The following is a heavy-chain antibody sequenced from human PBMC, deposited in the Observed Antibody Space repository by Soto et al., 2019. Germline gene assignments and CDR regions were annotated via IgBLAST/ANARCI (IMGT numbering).Heavy chain of an antibody. V-gene: IGHV5-10-1*01. CDR1: GYSFTNYW. Sequence: GESLKISCKASGYSFTNYWISWVRQMPGKGLEWMGRIDPSDSYTNYSPSFQGHGTISADKSINTAYLQWSSLEASDTAIYYCARQGADHYPYNWFDTWGQGTLVTVSS. CDR2: IDPSDSYT. D-gene: IGHD3-10*01. CDR3: ARQGADHYPYNWFDT. J-gene: IGHJ5*02.